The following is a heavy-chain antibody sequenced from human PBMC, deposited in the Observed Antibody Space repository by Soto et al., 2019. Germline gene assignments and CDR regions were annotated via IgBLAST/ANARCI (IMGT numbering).Heavy chain of an antibody. V-gene: IGHV3-23*01. D-gene: IGHD2-2*01. Sequence: DVRLLESGGGLVQPGGSLRLSCAASGFTFSSYSMSWVRQAPGKGLEWVSTIGTSASTYYGDSVRGRFTISRDKSRISLYLQMTSLRAEDTAVYYCDVLSRYCTSSKCDWGQGTLVTVSS. CDR1: GFTFSSYS. CDR3: DVLSRYCTSSKCD. J-gene: IGHJ4*02. CDR2: IGTSAST.